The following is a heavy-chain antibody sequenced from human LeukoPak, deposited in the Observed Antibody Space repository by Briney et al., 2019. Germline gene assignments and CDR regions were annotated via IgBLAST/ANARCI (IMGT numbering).Heavy chain of an antibody. CDR3: ARESSSWF. CDR1: GGSISSYY. Sequence: SETLSLTCTVSGGSISSYYWSWIRQPPGKGLEWIGYIYYSGSTNYNPSLKSRVTISVDTSKNQFSLKLSSVTAADTAVYYCARESSSWFWGQGTLVTVSS. D-gene: IGHD6-13*01. J-gene: IGHJ4*02. CDR2: IYYSGST. V-gene: IGHV4-59*12.